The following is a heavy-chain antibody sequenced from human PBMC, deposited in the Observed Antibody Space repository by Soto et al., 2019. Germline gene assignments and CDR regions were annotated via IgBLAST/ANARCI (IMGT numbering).Heavy chain of an antibody. CDR3: ARLPNYYDSSGPPAY. Sequence: SVKVSCKASGGTFSSYAISWVRQAPGQGLEWMGGIIPIFGTANYAQKFQGRVTITADESTSTAYMELSSLRSEDTAVYYCARLPNYYDSSGPPAYWGQGTLVTVSS. J-gene: IGHJ4*02. V-gene: IGHV1-69*13. CDR1: GGTFSSYA. D-gene: IGHD3-22*01. CDR2: IIPIFGTA.